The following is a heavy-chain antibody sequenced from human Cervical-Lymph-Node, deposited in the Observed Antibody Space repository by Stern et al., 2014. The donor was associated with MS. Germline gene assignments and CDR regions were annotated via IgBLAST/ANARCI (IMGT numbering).Heavy chain of an antibody. D-gene: IGHD4-17*01. V-gene: IGHV7-4-1*02. CDR3: ASQGASGYGDSPTKY. CDR2: INTHTADP. J-gene: IGHJ4*02. CDR1: GYTFSTSA. Sequence: QVQLVQSGAEVKKPGASVKVSCKASGYTFSTSAMNWVRQAPGQGLEWMGWINTHTADPYYAQGFTGRFALSLDTSIRTAFLQMSSLKAEDPAMYDSASQGASGYGDSPTKYWGQGTLVTVSS.